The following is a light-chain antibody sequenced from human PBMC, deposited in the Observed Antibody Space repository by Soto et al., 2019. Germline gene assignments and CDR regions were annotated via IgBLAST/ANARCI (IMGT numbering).Light chain of an antibody. Sequence: QSVLTQPPSVSGAPGQRVTISCTGSSSNIGAGYDVHWYQQLPGTAPKVFIYGNSNRPSGVPDRFSGSKSGTSASLGITGLQAEDEADYYCQSYDTSLSGSVFGGGTKLTVL. V-gene: IGLV1-40*01. CDR2: GNS. CDR3: QSYDTSLSGSV. CDR1: SSNIGAGYD. J-gene: IGLJ2*01.